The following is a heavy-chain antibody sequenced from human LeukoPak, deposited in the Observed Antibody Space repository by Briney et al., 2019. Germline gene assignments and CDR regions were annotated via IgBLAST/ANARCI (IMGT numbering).Heavy chain of an antibody. CDR1: GFTFSSYG. Sequence: GGSLRLSCAASGFTFSSYGMTWVRQAPGKGLEWVSAISGSGGSTYYADSVKGRFTISRDNSKNTLYLQMNSLRAEDTAVYYCAREPDYYDSSGYAFDIWGQGTMVTVSS. V-gene: IGHV3-23*01. CDR2: ISGSGGST. D-gene: IGHD3-22*01. CDR3: AREPDYYDSSGYAFDI. J-gene: IGHJ3*02.